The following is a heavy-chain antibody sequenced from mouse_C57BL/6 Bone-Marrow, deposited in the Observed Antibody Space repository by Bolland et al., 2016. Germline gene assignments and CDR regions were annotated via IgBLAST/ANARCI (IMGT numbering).Heavy chain of an antibody. Sequence: GDTSYNQKFKGKATLTADKSSSTAYMQLSSLTSEDSAVYYCAWDPFDYWGQGTLV. J-gene: IGHJ3*01. V-gene: IGHV1-87*01. D-gene: IGHD4-1*01. CDR3: SEDSAVYYCAWDPFDY.